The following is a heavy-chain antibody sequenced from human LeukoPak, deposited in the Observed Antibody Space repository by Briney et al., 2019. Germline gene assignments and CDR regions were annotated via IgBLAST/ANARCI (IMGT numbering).Heavy chain of an antibody. D-gene: IGHD5-18*01. V-gene: IGHV3-30*18. CDR2: ISYDESVK. J-gene: IGHJ4*02. Sequence: PGGSLRLSCAASRFTFSIYGMHWVRQAPGKGLEWVAFISYDESVKYYADSMKGRFTISRDDSKSTLYLQMNSLRADDTAMYYCAKAFVSGYSYGTDYWGQGTLVTVSS. CDR1: RFTFSIYG. CDR3: AKAFVSGYSYGTDY.